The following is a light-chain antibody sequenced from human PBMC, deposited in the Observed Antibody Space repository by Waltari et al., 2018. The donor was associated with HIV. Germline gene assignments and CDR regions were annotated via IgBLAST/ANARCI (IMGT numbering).Light chain of an antibody. J-gene: IGLJ2*01. CDR3: SSYTSSGPRYVL. CDR1: TGDVGGYNF. Sequence: QSALTQPASVSGSPGQSITISCTVPTGDVGGYNFFSRYQNHPGKAPKLIIDNVNSRPSGVSIRFSGSRSANTASLTISGLQAEDEADYFCSSYTSSGPRYVLFGGGTRLTVL. V-gene: IGLV2-14*03. CDR2: NVN.